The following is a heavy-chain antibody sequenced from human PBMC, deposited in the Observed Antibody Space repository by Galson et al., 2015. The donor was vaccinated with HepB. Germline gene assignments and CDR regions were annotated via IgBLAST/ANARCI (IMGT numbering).Heavy chain of an antibody. D-gene: IGHD3-3*01. V-gene: IGHV3-74*01. J-gene: IGHJ3*02. CDR1: GFTFSSYW. CDR2: INSDGSST. CDR3: ARNYYDFWSGPYDAFDI. Sequence: SLRLSCAASGFTFSSYWMHWVRQAPGKGLVWVSRINSDGSSTSYADSVKGRFTISRDNAKNTLYLQMNSLRAEDTAVYYCARNYYDFWSGPYDAFDIWGQGTMVTVSS.